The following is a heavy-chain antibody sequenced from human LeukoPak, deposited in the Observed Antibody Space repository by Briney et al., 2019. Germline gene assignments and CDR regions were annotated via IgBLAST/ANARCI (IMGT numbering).Heavy chain of an antibody. Sequence: GGSLRLSCAASGFTFSSYGMHWVRQAPGKGLEWVAVISYDGSNKYYADSVKGRFTISRDNSKNTLYLQMNSLRAEDTAVYYCAKDLGESSSWSFYYGMDVWGQGTTVTVSS. CDR3: AKDLGESSSWSFYYGMDV. V-gene: IGHV3-30*18. J-gene: IGHJ6*02. CDR1: GFTFSSYG. D-gene: IGHD6-13*01. CDR2: ISYDGSNK.